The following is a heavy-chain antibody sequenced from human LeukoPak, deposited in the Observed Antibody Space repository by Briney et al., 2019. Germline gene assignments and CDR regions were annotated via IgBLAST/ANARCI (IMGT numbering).Heavy chain of an antibody. Sequence: SETLSLTCTVSGGSIKDTAFHWGWVRQPPGKEPQWIGSVYHSGSVYYNPSLKSRVTISVDMPKNQFYLQLRSVTAADTAVFYCSRMDYINYYMDVWGNGTTVIVS. D-gene: IGHD3-16*01. CDR1: GGSIKDTAFH. J-gene: IGHJ6*03. CDR3: SRMDYINYYMDV. V-gene: IGHV4-39*01. CDR2: VYHSGSV.